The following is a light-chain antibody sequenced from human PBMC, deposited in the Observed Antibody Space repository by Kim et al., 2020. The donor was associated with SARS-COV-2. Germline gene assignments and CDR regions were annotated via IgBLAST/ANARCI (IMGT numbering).Light chain of an antibody. CDR2: QDS. V-gene: IGLV3-1*01. J-gene: IGLJ1*01. CDR3: QAWDSSTLYV. CDR1: KLGDKY. Sequence: SYELTQPPSVSVSPGQTASITCSGDKLGDKYACWYQQKPGQSPVLVIYQDSKRPSGIPERFSGSNSGHTATLTISRTQAMDEADYYCQAWDSSTLYVFET.